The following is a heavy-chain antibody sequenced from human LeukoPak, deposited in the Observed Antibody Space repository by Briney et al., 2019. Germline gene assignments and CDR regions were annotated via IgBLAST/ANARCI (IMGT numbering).Heavy chain of an antibody. CDR2: ISSGSSTI. V-gene: IGHV3-48*01. Sequence: PGGSLRLSCAASGFTFSSNAIHWVRQAPGKGLEWVSYISSGSSTIYYADSVKGRFTISRDNAKNSLYLQMNSLRAEDTAVYYCARVRSVPDYWGQGTLVTVSS. CDR1: GFTFSSNA. CDR3: ARVRSVPDY. D-gene: IGHD3-10*01. J-gene: IGHJ4*02.